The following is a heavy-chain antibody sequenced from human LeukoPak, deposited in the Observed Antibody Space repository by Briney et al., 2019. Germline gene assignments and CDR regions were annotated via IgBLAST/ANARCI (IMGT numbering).Heavy chain of an antibody. V-gene: IGHV4-59*08. D-gene: IGHD3-22*01. CDR1: GGSISNYY. Sequence: PSETLSLTCTVSGGSISNYYWSWIRQPPGMGLEWIGYIYYSGSTNYNPSLKSRVTISVDTSKNQFSLKLSSVTAADTAVYYCAGDSSGNYDYWGQGTLVTVSS. J-gene: IGHJ4*02. CDR2: IYYSGST. CDR3: AGDSSGNYDY.